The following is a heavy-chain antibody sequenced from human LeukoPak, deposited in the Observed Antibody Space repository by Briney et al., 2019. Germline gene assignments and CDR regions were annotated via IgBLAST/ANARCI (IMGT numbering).Heavy chain of an antibody. Sequence: SETLSLTCTVSGGSISSYYWSWIRQPPGKGLEWIGYIYYSGSTNYNPSLKSRVTMSVDTSKKQFSLKLSSVTAADTAVYYCARGAGWLIDYWGQGILVTVSS. D-gene: IGHD3-16*01. J-gene: IGHJ4*02. V-gene: IGHV4-59*01. CDR3: ARGAGWLIDY. CDR1: GGSISSYY. CDR2: IYYSGST.